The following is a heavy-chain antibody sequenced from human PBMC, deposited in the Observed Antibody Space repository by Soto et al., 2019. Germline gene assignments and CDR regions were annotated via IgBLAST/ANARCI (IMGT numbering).Heavy chain of an antibody. CDR1: GGSISSSSYY. D-gene: IGHD6-19*01. Sequence: SETLSLTCTVSGGSISSSSYYWGWIRQPPGKGLEWIGSIYYSGSTYYNPSLKSRVTISVDTSKNQFSLKLSSVTAADTAVYYCARRVAVGYYYYYGMDVWGQGTTVTVSS. CDR2: IYYSGST. V-gene: IGHV4-39*01. CDR3: ARRVAVGYYYYYGMDV. J-gene: IGHJ6*02.